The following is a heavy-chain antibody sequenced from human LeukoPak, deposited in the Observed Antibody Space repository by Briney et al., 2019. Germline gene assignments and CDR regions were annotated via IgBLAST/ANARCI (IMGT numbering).Heavy chain of an antibody. CDR2: ISSSSSTI. V-gene: IGHV3-48*04. J-gene: IGHJ6*02. D-gene: IGHD5-12*01. CDR1: GFSFSSYS. Sequence: GGSLRLSCAASGFSFSSYSMNWVRQAPGKGLEWVSYISSSSSTIYYADSVKGRFTISRDNAKNSLYLQMNSLRAEDTALYYCAKGNVATDYYYGMDVWGQGTTVTVSS. CDR3: AKGNVATDYYYGMDV.